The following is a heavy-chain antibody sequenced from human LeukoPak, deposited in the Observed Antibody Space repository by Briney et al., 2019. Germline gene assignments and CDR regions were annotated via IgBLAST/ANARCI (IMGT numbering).Heavy chain of an antibody. V-gene: IGHV3-43*02. CDR1: GFSFDDYA. CDR2: ISEIGDSR. D-gene: IGHD6-19*01. J-gene: IGHJ4*02. CDR3: GKDRSSGWYPLIDY. Sequence: PGGSLRLSCAASGFSFDDYAMHWVRQAPGRGLEWVSHISEIGDSRYYTGSVRGRFTISRDNSKNSLYLQMNSLRSEDTAVYYCGKDRSSGWYPLIDYWAQGIMVTVSS.